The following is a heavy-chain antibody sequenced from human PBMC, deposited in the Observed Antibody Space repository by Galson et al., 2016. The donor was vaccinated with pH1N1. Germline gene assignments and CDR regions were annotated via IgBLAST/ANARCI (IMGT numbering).Heavy chain of an antibody. V-gene: IGHV3-9*01. CDR2: ISWNSGSI. Sequence: LRLSCAASGFTFDDYAMHWVRQGPGKGLEWVSGISWNSGSIGYVDSVKGRFTISRDNAKNSLYLQMISLRAEDTALYYCAKVAGYFSGWYDYWGQGTLVTVSS. CDR3: AKVAGYFSGWYDY. D-gene: IGHD6-19*01. CDR1: GFTFDDYA. J-gene: IGHJ4*02.